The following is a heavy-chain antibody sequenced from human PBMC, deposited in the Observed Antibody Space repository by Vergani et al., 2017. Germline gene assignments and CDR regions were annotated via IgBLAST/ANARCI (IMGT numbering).Heavy chain of an antibody. CDR3: ARGFYGGNSCFDY. V-gene: IGHV4-59*01. Sequence: QVQLQESGPGLVKPSETLSLTRTVSGGSISSYYWSWIRQPPGKGLEWIGYIYYSGSTNYNPSLKSRVTISVDTSKNQFSLKLSSVTAADTAVYYCARGFYGGNSCFDYWGQGTLVTVSS. D-gene: IGHD4-23*01. CDR1: GGSISSYY. CDR2: IYYSGST. J-gene: IGHJ4*02.